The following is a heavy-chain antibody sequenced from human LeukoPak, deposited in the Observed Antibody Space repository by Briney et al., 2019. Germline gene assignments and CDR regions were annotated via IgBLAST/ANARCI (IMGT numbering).Heavy chain of an antibody. CDR3: ARGGGLSGSYYWGIDY. Sequence: GGSLRLSWAASGFTFISYDMHWVRQATGKGLEWVSAIGTAGDTYYPGSVKGRFTISRENDKKSLYLQMNSLRAGDTAVYYCARGGGLSGSYYWGIDYWGQGTLVPVSS. V-gene: IGHV3-13*01. D-gene: IGHD1-26*01. J-gene: IGHJ4*02. CDR1: GFTFISYD. CDR2: IGTAGDT.